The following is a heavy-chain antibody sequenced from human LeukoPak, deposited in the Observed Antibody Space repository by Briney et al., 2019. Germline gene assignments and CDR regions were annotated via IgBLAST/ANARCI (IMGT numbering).Heavy chain of an antibody. J-gene: IGHJ4*02. CDR2: TNRDDSIT. D-gene: IGHD6-13*01. Sequence: GGSLRLSCAASGFTFTAYWMHWVRQTPGKGLVWVARTNRDDSITDYADSVKGRFTVSRDNAKNTLYLQVNNLRAEDTAAYYCARGPSSNWSGLDFWGQGTLLTVSS. V-gene: IGHV3-74*01. CDR1: GFTFTAYW. CDR3: ARGPSSNWSGLDF.